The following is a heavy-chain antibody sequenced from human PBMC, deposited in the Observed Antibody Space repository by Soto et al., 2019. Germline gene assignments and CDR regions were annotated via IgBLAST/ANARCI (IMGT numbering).Heavy chain of an antibody. D-gene: IGHD5-12*01. V-gene: IGHV4-34*01. J-gene: IGHJ4*02. CDR2: INHSGST. CDR3: AKESGYSGYDGYYFDY. CDR1: GGSFSGYY. Sequence: SETLSLTCAVYGGSFSGYYWSWIRQPPGKGLEWIGEINHSGSTNYNPSLKSRVTISVDTSKNQFSLKLSSVTAADTAVYYCAKESGYSGYDGYYFDYWGQGTLVTVSS.